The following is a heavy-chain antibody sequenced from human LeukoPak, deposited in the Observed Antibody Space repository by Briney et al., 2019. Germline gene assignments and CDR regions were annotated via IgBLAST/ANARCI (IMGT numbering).Heavy chain of an antibody. J-gene: IGHJ4*02. CDR2: IYYSGST. Sequence: SETLSLTCHVSGGTISSYYWSWIRQPPGKGLEWIGYIYYSGSTNYNPSLKRRVPISVDKSKNQLPLKPTSVPAADAAADHCVGEYSYGYRNFDYWGQGTLVTVP. V-gene: IGHV4-59*01. CDR3: VGEYSYGYRNFDY. CDR1: GGTISSYY. D-gene: IGHD5-18*01.